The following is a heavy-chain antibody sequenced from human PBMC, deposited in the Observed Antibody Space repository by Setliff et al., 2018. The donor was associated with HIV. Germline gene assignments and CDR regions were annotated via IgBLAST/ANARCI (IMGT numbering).Heavy chain of an antibody. Sequence: QPGGSLRLSCSTSGFKFDDYTIGWVRQAPGKGLEWVGFITNKAHGGTTKYAASVKGRFVISRDDSKSIAYLQMNSLKTEDTAVYYCIRDGVGGSGSSDYWGQGTLVTVSS. CDR2: ITNKAHGGTT. D-gene: IGHD3-10*01. J-gene: IGHJ4*02. CDR1: GFKFDDYT. CDR3: IRDGVGGSGSSDY. V-gene: IGHV3-49*04.